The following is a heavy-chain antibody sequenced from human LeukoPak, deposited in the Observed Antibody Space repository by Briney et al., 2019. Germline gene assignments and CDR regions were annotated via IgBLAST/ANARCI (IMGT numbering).Heavy chain of an antibody. J-gene: IGHJ3*02. Sequence: GGSLRLSCAASGFTFSSYGIHWVRLAPGKGLEWVAVISDDGTRKYYADSVQGRFTISRDNSKNTLYLQMNSLRAEDTAVYYCAREFSGYAFDIWGQGTMVTVSS. CDR1: GFTFSSYG. CDR3: AREFSGYAFDI. D-gene: IGHD6-19*01. CDR2: ISDDGTRK. V-gene: IGHV3-30*03.